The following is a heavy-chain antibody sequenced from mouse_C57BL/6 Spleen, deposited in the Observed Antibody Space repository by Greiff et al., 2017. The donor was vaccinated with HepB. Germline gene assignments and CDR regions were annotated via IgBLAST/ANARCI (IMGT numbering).Heavy chain of an antibody. CDR1: GYTFTSYW. CDR3: AVTTVVARDAMDY. D-gene: IGHD1-1*01. V-gene: IGHV1-55*01. J-gene: IGHJ4*01. Sequence: LQQPGAELVKPGASVKMSCKASGYTFTSYWITWVKQRPGQGLEWIGDIYPGSGSTNYNEKFKSKATLTVDTSSSTAYMQLSSLTSEDSAVYYCAVTTVVARDAMDYWGQGTSVTVSS. CDR2: IYPGSGST.